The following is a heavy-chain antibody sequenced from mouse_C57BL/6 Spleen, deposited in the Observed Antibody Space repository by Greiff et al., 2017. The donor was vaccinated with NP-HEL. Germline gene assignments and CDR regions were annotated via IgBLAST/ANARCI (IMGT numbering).Heavy chain of an antibody. J-gene: IGHJ2*01. V-gene: IGHV1-82*01. CDR1: GYAFSSSW. CDR2: IYPGDGDT. Sequence: VKLMESGPELVKPGASVKISCKASGYAFSSSWMNWVKQRPGKGLEWIGRIYPGDGDTNYNGKFKGKATLTADKSSSTAYMQLSSLTSEDSAVYFCAREGTVVYFDYWGQGTTLTVSS. D-gene: IGHD1-1*01. CDR3: AREGTVVYFDY.